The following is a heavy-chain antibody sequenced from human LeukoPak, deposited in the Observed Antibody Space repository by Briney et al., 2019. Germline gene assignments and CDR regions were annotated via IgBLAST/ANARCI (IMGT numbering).Heavy chain of an antibody. CDR1: GGTFSSYA. CDR2: IIPIFGTA. Sequence: ASVKVSCKASGGTFSSYAISWVRQAPGQGLEWMGGIIPIFGTANYAQKFQGRVTITTDESTSTAYMELSSLRSEDTAVYYCARSNVDTAVVTAFDYWGQGTLVTVSS. J-gene: IGHJ4*02. CDR3: ARSNVDTAVVTAFDY. V-gene: IGHV1-69*05. D-gene: IGHD5-18*01.